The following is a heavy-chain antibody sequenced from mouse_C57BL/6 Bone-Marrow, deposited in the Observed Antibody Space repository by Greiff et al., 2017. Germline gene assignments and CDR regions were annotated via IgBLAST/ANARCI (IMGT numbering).Heavy chain of an antibody. CDR1: GYTFTSYD. Sequence: QVQLQQPGPELVKPGASVKLSCKASGYTFTSYDINWVKQRPGQGLEWIGWIYPRDGSTKSNEKFKGKATLTVDTSSSTAYMELHRLTSEDSAVYFCARDYGSSYWYFDVWGTGTTVTVSS. CDR3: ARDYGSSYWYFDV. V-gene: IGHV1-85*01. D-gene: IGHD1-1*01. J-gene: IGHJ1*03. CDR2: IYPRDGST.